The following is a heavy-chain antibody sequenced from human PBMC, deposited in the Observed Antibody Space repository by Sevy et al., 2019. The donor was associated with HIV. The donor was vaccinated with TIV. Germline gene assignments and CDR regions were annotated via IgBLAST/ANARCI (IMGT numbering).Heavy chain of an antibody. V-gene: IGHV4-38-2*01. D-gene: IGHD6-13*01. CDR1: GYSISSRYY. CDR3: ASDITSNWLFFDY. J-gene: IGHJ4*02. CDR2: MYYSGST. Sequence: SETLSLTCAVSGYSISSRYYWGWVRQPPGKGLEWIASMYYSGSTYYNPSFRSRVTISLDTSENQFSLKLTSVTAADTAVYYCASDITSNWLFFDYWGQGILVTVSS.